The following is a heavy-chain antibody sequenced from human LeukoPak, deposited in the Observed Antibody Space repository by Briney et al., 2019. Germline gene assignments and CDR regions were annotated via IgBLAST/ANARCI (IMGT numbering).Heavy chain of an antibody. CDR2: IYYSGST. CDR1: GGSISSSSYY. D-gene: IGHD3-10*01. J-gene: IGHJ4*02. Sequence: PSETLSLTCTVSGGSISSSSYYWGWIRQPPGKGLEWIGSIYYSGSTYYKPSLKSRVTISVDTSKNQFSLKLSSVTAADTAVYYCARRYYGSGSSNWGQGTLVTVSS. CDR3: ARRYYGSGSSN. V-gene: IGHV4-39*01.